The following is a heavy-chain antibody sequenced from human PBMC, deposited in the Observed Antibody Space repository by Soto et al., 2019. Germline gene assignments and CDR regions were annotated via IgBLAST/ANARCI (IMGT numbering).Heavy chain of an antibody. CDR1: GGSISSYY. V-gene: IGHV4-59*08. D-gene: IGHD6-19*01. CDR2: IYYNGST. J-gene: IGHJ4*02. CDR3: ARQEGGWLDY. Sequence: PSETLSLTCTVSGGSISSYYWSWIRQPPGKGLEWIGYIYYNGSTNYNPSLKSRVTISVDTSKNQFSLKLSSVTAADTAVYYCARQEGGWLDYWGQGTLVTVSS.